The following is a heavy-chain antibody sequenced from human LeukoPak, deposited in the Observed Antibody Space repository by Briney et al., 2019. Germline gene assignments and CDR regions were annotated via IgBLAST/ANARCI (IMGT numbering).Heavy chain of an antibody. CDR3: ANEPVPTCRGAFCYPFDY. Sequence: PWGAPRLPCAASGCTFNKYAISWVRQAPGKGREWVAAGSDTGSTYHADSVKGRFTISRDSSNNTLFLQMNRLRPEDAAVYYCANEPVPTCRGAFCYPFDYWGLGPLVTVSS. J-gene: IGHJ4*02. D-gene: IGHD2-15*01. V-gene: IGHV3-23*01. CDR2: GSDTGST. CDR1: GCTFNKYA.